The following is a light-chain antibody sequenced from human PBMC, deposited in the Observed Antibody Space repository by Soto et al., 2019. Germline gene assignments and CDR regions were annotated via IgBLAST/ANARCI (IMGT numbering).Light chain of an antibody. CDR3: QQDRHWPRT. J-gene: IGKJ1*01. CDR1: QSVDIN. V-gene: IGKV3-15*01. Sequence: EIVLTQSPATLSVSPGERVTLSCRASQSVDINLAWYQQKPGQAPRLLIYGASTRATDMSGTFSGRGSGTEFTLTISNLRPEDFAVSYCQQDRHWPRTFGQGTKVEIK. CDR2: GAS.